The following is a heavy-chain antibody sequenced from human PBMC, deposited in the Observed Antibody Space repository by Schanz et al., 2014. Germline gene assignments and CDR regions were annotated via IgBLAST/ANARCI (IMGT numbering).Heavy chain of an antibody. CDR2: ISGSGGST. J-gene: IGHJ4*02. CDR1: GFTFSSYG. CDR3: AYYDVLTGFDY. Sequence: GQLVESGGGVVQPGRSLRLSCAASGFTFSSYGMHWVRQAPGKGLEWVSAISGSGGSTYYADSVKGRFTISRDNSKNTLYLQINNLRAEDTAVYYCAYYDVLTGFDYWGQGTQVTVSS. D-gene: IGHD3-9*01. V-gene: IGHV3-23*04.